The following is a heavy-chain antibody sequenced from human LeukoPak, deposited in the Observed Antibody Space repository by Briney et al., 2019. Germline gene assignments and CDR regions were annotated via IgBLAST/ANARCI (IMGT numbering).Heavy chain of an antibody. V-gene: IGHV3-23*01. D-gene: IGHD1-26*01. CDR3: ASAPLGSTRP. Sequence: GGSLRLSCVVSGFTFSSYAMSWVRQAPGKGLEWVSGISGDGGGTFYADSVKGRFTISRDNAKNSLYLQMNSLRAEDTAVYYCASAPLGSTRPWGQGTLVTVSS. CDR2: ISGDGGGT. J-gene: IGHJ5*02. CDR1: GFTFSSYA.